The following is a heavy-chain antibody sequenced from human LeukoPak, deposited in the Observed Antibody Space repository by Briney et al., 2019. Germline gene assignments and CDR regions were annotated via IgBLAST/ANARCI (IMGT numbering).Heavy chain of an antibody. CDR1: GFTFSSYS. D-gene: IGHD2-2*01. V-gene: IGHV3-21*01. CDR2: ISSSSSYI. CDR3: ARGGRYCSSTSCFSPDY. Sequence: PGGSLRLSCAASGFTFSSYSMNWVRQAPGKGLEWVSSISSSSSYIYYADSVKGRFTISRDNAKNSLYLQMNSLRAEDTAVYYCARGGRYCSSTSCFSPDYWGQGTLVTASS. J-gene: IGHJ4*02.